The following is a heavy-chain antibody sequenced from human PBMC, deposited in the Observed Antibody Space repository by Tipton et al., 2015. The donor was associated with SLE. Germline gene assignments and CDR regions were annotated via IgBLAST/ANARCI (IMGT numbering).Heavy chain of an antibody. J-gene: IGHJ4*02. Sequence: TLSLTCTVSGGSISSGSYYWSWIRQPAGKGLEWIGRIYTSGSTNYNPSLKSRVTISVDTPKNQFSLKLSSVTAADTAVYYCARGRIAVAGTDYFDYWGQGTLVTVSS. D-gene: IGHD6-13*01. CDR3: ARGRIAVAGTDYFDY. CDR1: GGSISSGSYY. V-gene: IGHV4-61*02. CDR2: IYTSGST.